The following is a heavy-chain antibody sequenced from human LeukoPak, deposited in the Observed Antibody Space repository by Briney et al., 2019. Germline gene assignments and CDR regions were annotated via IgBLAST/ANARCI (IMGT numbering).Heavy chain of an antibody. CDR3: ARYSSSSEDLDY. J-gene: IGHJ4*02. CDR2: LNQDGSEK. D-gene: IGHD6-6*01. V-gene: IGHV3-7*01. Sequence: GGSLRLSCAASGFTFSDYGMSWVRQAPGKGLEWVANLNQDGSEKNYVDSVKGRFTISRDNSKNTLYLQMNSLRAEDTAVYYCARYSSSSEDLDYWGQGTLVTVSS. CDR1: GFTFSDYG.